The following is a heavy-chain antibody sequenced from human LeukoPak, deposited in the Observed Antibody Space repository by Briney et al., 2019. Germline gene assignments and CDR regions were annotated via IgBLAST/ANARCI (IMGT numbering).Heavy chain of an antibody. D-gene: IGHD6-13*01. Sequence: GGSLRLSCAASGFTFSSYAMSWVRQAPGKGLEWVSAISGSGGSTYYADSVKGRFTISRDNSKNTLYLQMNSLRAEDTAVYYCAKRKQLVQRGAYYFDYWGQGTLVTVSS. CDR1: GFTFSSYA. CDR2: ISGSGGST. CDR3: AKRKQLVQRGAYYFDY. J-gene: IGHJ4*02. V-gene: IGHV3-23*01.